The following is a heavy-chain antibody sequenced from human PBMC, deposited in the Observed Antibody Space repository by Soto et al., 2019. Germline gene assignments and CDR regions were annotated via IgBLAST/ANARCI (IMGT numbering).Heavy chain of an antibody. V-gene: IGHV3-21*01. Sequence: EVQLVESGGGLVKPGGSLRLSCAASGFTFSSYSMNWVRQAPGKGLEWVSSISSSSSYIYYADSVKGRFTSSRDNAKNSLYLQMNSLRAEDTVVYYCARFSSITIFGVVIRYFDYWGQGTLVTVSS. CDR2: ISSSSSYI. J-gene: IGHJ4*02. CDR1: GFTFSSYS. CDR3: ARFSSITIFGVVIRYFDY. D-gene: IGHD3-3*01.